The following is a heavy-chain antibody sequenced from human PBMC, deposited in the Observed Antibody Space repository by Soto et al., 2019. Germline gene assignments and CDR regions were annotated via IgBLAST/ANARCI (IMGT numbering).Heavy chain of an antibody. J-gene: IGHJ5*02. Sequence: PSETLSLTCAVSGGSISSGGYSWNWIRQAPGKGLEWIGYIYHTGSAYYNPSLKSRVTISVDRSKNQFSLKLTSVTAADTAVYYCARLGGYYQSLDTWGQGTLVTVSS. V-gene: IGHV4-30-2*01. CDR3: ARLGGYYQSLDT. D-gene: IGHD3-3*01. CDR2: IYHTGSA. CDR1: GGSISSGGYS.